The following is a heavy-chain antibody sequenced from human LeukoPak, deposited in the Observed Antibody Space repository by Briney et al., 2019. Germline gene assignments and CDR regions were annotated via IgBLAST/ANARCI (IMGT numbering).Heavy chain of an antibody. CDR3: ARDQGLTAPPPYGLDV. V-gene: IGHV1-69*04. D-gene: IGHD5-18*01. J-gene: IGHJ6*02. Sequence: PVKVSCKTSGGTFSSSAITWVRQAPGQGLEWMGRIIPALNITSYAQKFQGRVTITADTSTSTAYMELSSLRSEETAVYYCARDQGLTAPPPYGLDVWGQGTTVTVSS. CDR1: GGTFSSSA. CDR2: IIPALNIT.